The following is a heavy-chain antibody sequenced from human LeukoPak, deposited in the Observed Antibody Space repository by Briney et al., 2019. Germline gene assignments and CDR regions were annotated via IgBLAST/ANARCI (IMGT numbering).Heavy chain of an antibody. CDR3: AAGGYCSRTSCYGFDY. Sequence: SVKVSCKASGFTFTSSAVQWVRQARGQRLEWIGWIVVGSGNTNYAQKFQERVTITRDMSTSTAYMELSSLRSEDTAVYYCAAGGYCSRTSCYGFDYWGQGTLVTVSS. CDR2: IVVGSGNT. J-gene: IGHJ4*02. CDR1: GFTFTSSA. D-gene: IGHD2-2*03. V-gene: IGHV1-58*01.